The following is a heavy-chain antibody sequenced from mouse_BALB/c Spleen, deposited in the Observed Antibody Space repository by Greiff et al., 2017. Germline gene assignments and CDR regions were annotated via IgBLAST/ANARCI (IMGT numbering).Heavy chain of an antibody. CDR3: AREGYPYYFDY. V-gene: IGHV1-80*01. Sequence: QVHVKQSGAELVRPGSSVKISCKASGYAFSSYWMNWVKQRPGQGLEWIGQIYPGDGDTNYNGKFKGKATLTADKSSSTAYMQLSSLTSEDSAVYFCAREGYPYYFDYWGQGTTLTVSS. CDR1: GYAFSSYW. D-gene: IGHD5-1-1*01. J-gene: IGHJ2*01. CDR2: IYPGDGDT.